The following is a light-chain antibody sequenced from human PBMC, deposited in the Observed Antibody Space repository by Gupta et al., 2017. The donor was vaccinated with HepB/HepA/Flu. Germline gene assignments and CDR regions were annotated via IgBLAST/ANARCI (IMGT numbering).Light chain of an antibody. CDR1: SSDIGAYNL. CDR3: FSYAGNDTWV. CDR2: DVF. Sequence: QSAPTQPPSAPGSPGQSVTISCTGTSSDIGAYNLVSWYQQHPGKAPKLIIYDVFQRPSGVPDRFSGSKSGNTASLTVSGLQAEDEADYYCFSYAGNDTWVFGGGTKVTVL. V-gene: IGLV2-8*01. J-gene: IGLJ1*01.